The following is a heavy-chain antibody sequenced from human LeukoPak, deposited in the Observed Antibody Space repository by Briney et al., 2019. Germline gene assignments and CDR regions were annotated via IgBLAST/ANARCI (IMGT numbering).Heavy chain of an antibody. V-gene: IGHV3-23*01. D-gene: IGHD2-21*01. CDR2: IGSDANT. J-gene: IGHJ4*02. CDR3: AKDILRWSFDS. CDR1: GFTFSRNA. Sequence: GRSLRLSCAASGFTFSRNAMAWVRQAPGKGLEWVAGIGSDANTHYADSVRGRITISRDNSKNTVSLQMSSLRAEDTAVYYCAKDILRWSFDSWGQGILVTVSS.